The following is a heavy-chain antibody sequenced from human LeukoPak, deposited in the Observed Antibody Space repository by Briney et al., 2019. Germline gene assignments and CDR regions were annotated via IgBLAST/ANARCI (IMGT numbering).Heavy chain of an antibody. CDR1: GGSISSYY. CDR3: ARDQEEGDWFDP. Sequence: PSETLSLTCTVSGGSISSYYWSWIRQPPGKGLEWIGYIYYSGSTNYNPSLKSRVTISVDTSKNQFSLKLSSVTAADTAVYYCARDQEEGDWFDPWGQGTLVTVSS. J-gene: IGHJ5*02. CDR2: IYYSGST. V-gene: IGHV4-59*01.